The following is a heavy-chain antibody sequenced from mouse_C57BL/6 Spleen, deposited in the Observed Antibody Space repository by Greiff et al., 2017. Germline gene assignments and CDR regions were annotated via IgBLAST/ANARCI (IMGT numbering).Heavy chain of an antibody. V-gene: IGHV1-64*01. CDR2: IHPNSGST. D-gene: IGHD2-4*01. CDR1: GYTFTSYW. J-gene: IGHJ2*01. Sequence: VQLQQPGAELVKPGASVKLSCKASGYTFTSYWMHWVKQRPGQGLEWIGMIHPNSGSTNYNEKFKSKATLTVDKSSSTAYMQLSSLTSEDSAVYYCARSRYDYDGDYFDYWGQGTTLTVSS. CDR3: ARSRYDYDGDYFDY.